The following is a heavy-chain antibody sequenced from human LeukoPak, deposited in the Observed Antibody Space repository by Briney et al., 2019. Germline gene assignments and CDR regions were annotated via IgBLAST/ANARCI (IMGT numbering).Heavy chain of an antibody. CDR1: GFTFSSYA. D-gene: IGHD3-16*02. Sequence: PGGSLRPSCAASGFTFSSYAMSWVRQAPGKGLEWVSAISGSGGSTYYADSVKGRFTISRDNSKNTLYLQMNSLRAEDTAVYYCAKDGREYDYVWGSYRYWRGAFDIWGQGTMVTVSS. CDR2: ISGSGGST. J-gene: IGHJ3*02. V-gene: IGHV3-23*01. CDR3: AKDGREYDYVWGSYRYWRGAFDI.